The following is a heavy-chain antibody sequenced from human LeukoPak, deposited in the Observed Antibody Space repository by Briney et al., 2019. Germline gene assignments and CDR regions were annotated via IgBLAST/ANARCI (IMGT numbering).Heavy chain of an antibody. V-gene: IGHV4-39*01. CDR2: IYYSGST. D-gene: IGHD2-2*01. CDR3: ARACTSCSMRHYYYMDV. Sequence: SETLSLTCTVSGGSISSSSYYWGWIRQPPGKGLEWIGSIYYSGSTYYNPSLKSRVTISVDTSKNQFSLKLSSVTAADTAVYYCARACTSCSMRHYYYMDVWGKGTTVTVSS. CDR1: GGSISSSSYY. J-gene: IGHJ6*03.